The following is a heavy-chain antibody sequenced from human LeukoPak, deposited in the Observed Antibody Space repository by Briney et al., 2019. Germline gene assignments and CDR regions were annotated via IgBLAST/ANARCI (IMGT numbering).Heavy chain of an antibody. CDR1: GFTVSNNY. CDR3: THAVSHAFDI. CDR2: IYSGGST. D-gene: IGHD2-2*01. J-gene: IGHJ3*02. Sequence: GGSLRLSCAASGFTVSNNYMSWVRQAPGKGLEWVSLIYSGGSTSYADSVKGRLTISRDNSKNTLYLQMNSLRAEDTALYYCTHAVSHAFDIWGQGTMVTVSS. V-gene: IGHV3-66*01.